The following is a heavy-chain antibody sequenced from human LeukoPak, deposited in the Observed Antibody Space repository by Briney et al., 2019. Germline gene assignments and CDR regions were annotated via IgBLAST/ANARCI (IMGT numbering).Heavy chain of an antibody. D-gene: IGHD3-10*01. CDR1: GYTFTSYG. Sequence: ASVKVSCKASGYTFTSYGISWVRQAPGQGLEWMGWISAYNGNTNYAQKLQGRVTMTTDTSTSTAYMELRSLRSDDTAVYYCARGRVGYYGSGSLDDAFDIWGQGTMVTVSS. J-gene: IGHJ3*02. V-gene: IGHV1-18*01. CDR2: ISAYNGNT. CDR3: ARGRVGYYGSGSLDDAFDI.